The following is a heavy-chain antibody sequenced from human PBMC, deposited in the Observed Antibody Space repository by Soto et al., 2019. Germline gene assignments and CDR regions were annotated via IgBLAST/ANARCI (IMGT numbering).Heavy chain of an antibody. Sequence: GASVKVSCKASGGTFSSYAISWVRQAPGQGLEWMGGIIPIFGTANYAQKFQGRVTITADESTSTAYMELSSLRAEDTAVYYCAKDIQTYYDFWSGPLDYWGQGALVTVSS. CDR1: GGTFSSYA. CDR3: AKDIQTYYDFWSGPLDY. J-gene: IGHJ4*02. V-gene: IGHV1-69*13. D-gene: IGHD3-3*01. CDR2: IIPIFGTA.